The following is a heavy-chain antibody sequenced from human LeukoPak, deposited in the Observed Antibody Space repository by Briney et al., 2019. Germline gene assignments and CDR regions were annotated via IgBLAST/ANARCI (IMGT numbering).Heavy chain of an antibody. CDR3: AKKSFLWFGELFFYYYGMDV. Sequence: ASVKVSCKASGYTFTSYDINWVRQATGQGLEWMGWMNPNSGNTGYAQKFQGRVTMTRNTSISPAYMELSSLSPDAPAVYYCAKKSFLWFGELFFYYYGMDVWGQGTTVTVSS. CDR1: GYTFTSYD. V-gene: IGHV1-8*01. D-gene: IGHD3-10*01. J-gene: IGHJ6*02. CDR2: MNPNSGNT.